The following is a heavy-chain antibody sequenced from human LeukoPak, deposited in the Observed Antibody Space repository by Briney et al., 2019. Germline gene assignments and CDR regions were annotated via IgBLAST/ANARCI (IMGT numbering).Heavy chain of an antibody. Sequence: GYLRLSFAASGFTFSSYGMHWVRQAPGKGLEWVAVISYDGSNKYYADSVKGRFTISRDNSKNTLYLQMNSLRAEDTAVYYCAKDAYYDEGAFDIWGQGTMVTVSS. CDR1: GFTFSSYG. J-gene: IGHJ3*02. CDR2: ISYDGSNK. CDR3: AKDAYYDEGAFDI. V-gene: IGHV3-30*18. D-gene: IGHD3-22*01.